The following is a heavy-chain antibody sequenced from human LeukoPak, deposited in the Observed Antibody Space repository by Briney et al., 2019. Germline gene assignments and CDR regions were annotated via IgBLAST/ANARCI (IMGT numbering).Heavy chain of an antibody. CDR3: AREDHETYYYDSSGYWWYY. D-gene: IGHD3-22*01. CDR1: GGTFSSYA. CDR2: IIPIFGTA. J-gene: IGHJ4*02. V-gene: IGHV1-69*05. Sequence: SSVKVTCKASGGTFSSYAISWVRQAPGQGLEWMGRIIPIFGTANYAQKFQGRVTITTDESTSTAYMELSSLRSEDTAVYYCAREDHETYYYDSSGYWWYYWGQGTLVTVSS.